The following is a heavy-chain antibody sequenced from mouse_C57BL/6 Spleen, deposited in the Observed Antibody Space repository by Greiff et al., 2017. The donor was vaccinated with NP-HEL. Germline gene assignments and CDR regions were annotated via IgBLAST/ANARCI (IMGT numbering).Heavy chain of an antibody. CDR1: GFSLTSYG. D-gene: IGHD1-1*01. Sequence: VQRVESGPGLVQPSQSLSITCTVSGFSLTSYGVHWVRQSPGKGLEWLGVIWSGGSTDYNAAFISRLSISKDNSKSQVFFKMNSLQADDTAIYYCARGRSYAMDYWGQGTSVTVSS. CDR3: ARGRSYAMDY. V-gene: IGHV2-2*01. CDR2: IWSGGST. J-gene: IGHJ4*01.